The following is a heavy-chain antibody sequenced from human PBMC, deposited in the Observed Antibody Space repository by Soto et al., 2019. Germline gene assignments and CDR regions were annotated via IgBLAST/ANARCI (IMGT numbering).Heavy chain of an antibody. CDR3: ARAGYSYGTGYYFDY. Sequence: SETLYLTCTVSGDSMSSSNWWNWVRHPPGKGLEWIGEAHHSGRTNYNPSLKSRVTISVDRSQNRFSLKLSSVTAADTAVYYCARAGYSYGTGYYFDYWGQGTLVTVS. CDR1: GDSMSSSNW. D-gene: IGHD5-18*01. CDR2: AHHSGRT. J-gene: IGHJ4*02. V-gene: IGHV4-4*02.